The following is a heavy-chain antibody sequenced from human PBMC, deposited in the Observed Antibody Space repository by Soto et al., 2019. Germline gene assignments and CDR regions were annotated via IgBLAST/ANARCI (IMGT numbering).Heavy chain of an antibody. V-gene: IGHV3-33*01. CDR3: AREGKTFGEVLYSPLFDY. Sequence: GALRLSCSASGFTFSSYGRHWVRQAPGKGLEWVAVIWYDGSNKYYADSVKGRFTISRDNSKNTLYLQMNSLRAEDTAVYYSAREGKTFGEVLYSPLFDYWGQGTLVTVSS. CDR2: IWYDGSNK. CDR1: GFTFSSYG. D-gene: IGHD3-10*01. J-gene: IGHJ4*02.